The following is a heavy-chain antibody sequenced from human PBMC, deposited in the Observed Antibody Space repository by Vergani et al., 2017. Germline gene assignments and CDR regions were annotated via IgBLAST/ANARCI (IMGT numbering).Heavy chain of an antibody. V-gene: IGHV4-39*01. J-gene: IGHJ2*01. D-gene: IGHD3-16*01. Sequence: QMQLQESGPGLVKASETLSLTCTVSGDSIISRSYYWGWIRQPPGKGLEWIGSIYNSGNGDSSSSLKSRVTISEDTSKNQFSRRLTSVTAADTAVYYCASGKYYSDSTSHFRGRYFDVWGRGTLVTVPS. CDR2: IYNSGNG. CDR3: ASGKYYSDSTSHFRGRYFDV. CDR1: GDSIISRSYY.